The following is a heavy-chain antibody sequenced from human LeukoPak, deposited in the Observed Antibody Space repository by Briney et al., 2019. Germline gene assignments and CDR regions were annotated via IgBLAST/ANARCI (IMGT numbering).Heavy chain of an antibody. Sequence: GASVKVSCKASGGTFSSYAISWVRQAPGQGLEWMGGIIPIFGTANYAQKFQGRVTITADESTSTAYMELSSLRSEDTAVCYCARNLLGYSYGFSYYYMDVWGKGTTVTVSS. CDR2: IIPIFGTA. D-gene: IGHD5-18*01. V-gene: IGHV1-69*13. CDR3: ARNLLGYSYGFSYYYMDV. J-gene: IGHJ6*03. CDR1: GGTFSSYA.